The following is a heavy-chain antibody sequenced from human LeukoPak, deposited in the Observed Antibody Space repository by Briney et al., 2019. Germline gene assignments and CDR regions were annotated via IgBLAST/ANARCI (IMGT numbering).Heavy chain of an antibody. CDR1: GFTFSSYS. Sequence: GGSLRLSCAASGFTFSSYSMNWVRQAPGKGLEWASSISSSGSYIYYADSVEGRFTISRDNAKNSLYLQMNSLRAEDTAVYYCARAPGSGYYVDYYYYGMDVWGQGTTVTVSS. V-gene: IGHV3-21*01. CDR2: ISSSGSYI. D-gene: IGHD3-22*01. CDR3: ARAPGSGYYVDYYYYGMDV. J-gene: IGHJ6*02.